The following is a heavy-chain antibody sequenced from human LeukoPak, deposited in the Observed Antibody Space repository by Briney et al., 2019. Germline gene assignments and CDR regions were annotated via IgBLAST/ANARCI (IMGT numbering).Heavy chain of an antibody. CDR3: ARAYYGLLTGIGNYMDV. CDR1: GFTFSSYE. Sequence: GGSLRLSCAASGFTFSSYEMNWVRQAPGKGLEWVSYISSSGSTIYYADSVKGRFTISRDNAKNSLYLQMNSLRAEDTAVYYCARAYYGLLTGIGNYMDVWGKGTTVTISS. D-gene: IGHD3-9*01. J-gene: IGHJ6*03. CDR2: ISSSGSTI. V-gene: IGHV3-48*03.